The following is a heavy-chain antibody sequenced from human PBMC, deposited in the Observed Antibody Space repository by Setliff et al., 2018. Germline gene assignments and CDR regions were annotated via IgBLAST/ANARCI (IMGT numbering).Heavy chain of an antibody. V-gene: IGHV3-74*01. CDR2: INSDGSGT. CDR3: VTDPPNSGWSFDC. CDR1: GFTFNTYW. J-gene: IGHJ5*01. Sequence: GGSLRLSCAASGFTFNTYWMHWVRQAPGKGLVWFSHINSDGSGTSYADSVKGRFTISRDNAKNTLYLQMNSLRAEDTAVYYCVTDPPNSGWSFDCWGQGTPVTVSS. D-gene: IGHD6-19*01.